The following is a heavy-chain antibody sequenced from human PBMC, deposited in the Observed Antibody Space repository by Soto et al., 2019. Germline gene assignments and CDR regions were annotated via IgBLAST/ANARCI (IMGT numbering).Heavy chain of an antibody. CDR3: AKDRCLDYSCWFDP. CDR2: ISGSGGST. J-gene: IGHJ5*02. V-gene: IGHV3-23*01. CDR1: GFTFSSYA. D-gene: IGHD2-21*01. Sequence: PGGSLRLSCAASGFTFSSYAMSWVRQAPGKGLEWVSAISGSGGSTYYADSVKGRFTISRDSSKNTLYLQMNSLRAEDTAVYYCAKDRCLDYSCWFDPWGQGTLVTVSS.